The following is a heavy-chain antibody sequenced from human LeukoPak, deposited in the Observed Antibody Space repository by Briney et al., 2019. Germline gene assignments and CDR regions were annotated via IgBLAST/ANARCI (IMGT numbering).Heavy chain of an antibody. Sequence: GSLRLSCAASGFTFSSYWMSWVRQPPGKGFEWIAEVHHTGRTIYSPSFARRVTISADTSKNQVSLKLTSVTAADTAVYFCARGSDYTWGGWGQGTLVTVSS. J-gene: IGHJ4*01. CDR2: VHHTGRT. CDR3: ARGSDYTWGG. CDR1: GFTFSSYW. V-gene: IGHV4-4*01. D-gene: IGHD3-10*01.